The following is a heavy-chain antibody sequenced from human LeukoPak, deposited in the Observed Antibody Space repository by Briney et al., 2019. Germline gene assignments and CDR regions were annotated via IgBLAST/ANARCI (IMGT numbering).Heavy chain of an antibody. D-gene: IGHD6-13*01. CDR2: ISSSSSYI. J-gene: IGHJ3*02. CDR3: ARDIGIAAAGDDAFDI. CDR1: GFTFSSYS. Sequence: PGGSLRLSCAASGFTFSSYSMNWVRQAPGKGLEWVSSISSSSSYIYYADSVKGRFTISRDNAKNSLYLQMNSLRAEDTAVYYCARDIGIAAAGDDAFDIWGQGTMVTVSS. V-gene: IGHV3-21*01.